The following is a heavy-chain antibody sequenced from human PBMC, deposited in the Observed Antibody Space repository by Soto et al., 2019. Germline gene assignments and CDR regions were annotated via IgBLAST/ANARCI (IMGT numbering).Heavy chain of an antibody. CDR1: GYTFTSYD. CDR3: ARDLLVRASKSGNWFDP. V-gene: IGHV1-18*01. J-gene: IGHJ5*02. CDR2: ISAYNGNT. Sequence: GASVKVSCKASGYTFTSYDINWVRQATGQGLEWMGWISAYNGNTNYAQKLQGRVTMTTDTSTSTAYMELRSLRSDDTAVYYCARDLLVRASKSGNWFDPWGQGTLVTVSS. D-gene: IGHD6-13*01.